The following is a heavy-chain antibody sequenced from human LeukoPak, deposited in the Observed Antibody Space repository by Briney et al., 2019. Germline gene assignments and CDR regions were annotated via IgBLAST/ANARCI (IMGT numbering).Heavy chain of an antibody. V-gene: IGHV4-31*03. CDR2: IYYSGST. CDR3: AREPGKYCSGGSCYDY. J-gene: IGHJ4*02. D-gene: IGHD2-15*01. Sequence: SETLSLTCTASGGSISSGGYYWSWIRQHPGKGLEWIGYIYYSGSTYYNPSLKSRVTISVDTSKNQFSLKLSSVTAADTAVYYCAREPGKYCSGGSCYDYWGQGTLVTVSS. CDR1: GGSISSGGYY.